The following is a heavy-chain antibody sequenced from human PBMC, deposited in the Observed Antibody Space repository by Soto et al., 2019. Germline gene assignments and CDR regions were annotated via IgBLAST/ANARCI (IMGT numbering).Heavy chain of an antibody. Sequence: SETLSLTCGVSGGTVASSHWWSWVRQSPGGGLEWIGNVYHTGDTNLNPSLQSRVTISVDKSNNQFSLRLNSLTAADTAVYFCAREIVTAGGNNYFDSWGPGTLVTVSS. J-gene: IGHJ5*01. CDR1: GGTVASSHW. D-gene: IGHD2-21*02. CDR2: VYHTGDT. V-gene: IGHV4-4*02. CDR3: AREIVTAGGNNYFDS.